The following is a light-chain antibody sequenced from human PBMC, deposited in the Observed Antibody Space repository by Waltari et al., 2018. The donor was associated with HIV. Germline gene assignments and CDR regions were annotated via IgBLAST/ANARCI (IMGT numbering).Light chain of an antibody. V-gene: IGLV3-25*03. CDR2: KDR. J-gene: IGLJ2*01. CDR3: QSADSSGTYPV. Sequence: SYELTQPPSVSVSPGQTARITCSGDALPKQYAYWYQQKPGQAPVLGIYKDRERPSGIPERFSGSSSGTTVTLTISGVQAEDEADYYCQSADSSGTYPVFGGGTKLTVL. CDR1: ALPKQY.